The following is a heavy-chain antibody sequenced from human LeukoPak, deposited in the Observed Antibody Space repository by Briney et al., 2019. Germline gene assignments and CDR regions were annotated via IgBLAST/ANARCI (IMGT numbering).Heavy chain of an antibody. CDR3: ARESRYYDSSGYYYSYFDY. V-gene: IGHV4-59*01. CDR1: GGSISSYY. Sequence: SETLSLTCTVSGGSISSYYWSWIRQPPGKGLERLGYIYYSGSTNYNPSLKSRVTISVDTSKNQFSLKLSSVTAADTAVYYCARESRYYDSSGYYYSYFDYWGQGTLVTVSS. CDR2: IYYSGST. D-gene: IGHD3-22*01. J-gene: IGHJ4*02.